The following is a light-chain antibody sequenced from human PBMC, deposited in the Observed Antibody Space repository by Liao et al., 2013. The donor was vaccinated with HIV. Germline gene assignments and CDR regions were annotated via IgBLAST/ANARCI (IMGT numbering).Light chain of an antibody. CDR3: QTWDTGTGV. V-gene: IGLV3-1*01. J-gene: IGLJ1*01. CDR2: QDN. Sequence: SYEMTQPPSVSVSPGQTASITCSGNKLGDKLTSWYQQRPGRSPVVVIFQDNKRPSGISERFSGSSSGDTATLTISGTQAVDEADYYCQTWDTGTGVFGTGTKVTV. CDR1: KLGDKL.